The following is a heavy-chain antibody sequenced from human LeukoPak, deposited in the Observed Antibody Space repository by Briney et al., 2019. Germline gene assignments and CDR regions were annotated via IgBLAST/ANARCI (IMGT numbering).Heavy chain of an antibody. J-gene: IGHJ4*02. Sequence: PGRSLRLSCADSGFTFDDYAMHWVRQAPGKGLEWVSGISWNSGSIGYADSVKGRFTISRDNAKNSLYLQMNSLRAEDTALYYCAKGTRGAMGYYFDYWGQGTLVTVSS. V-gene: IGHV3-9*01. CDR3: AKGTRGAMGYYFDY. D-gene: IGHD5-18*01. CDR2: ISWNSGSI. CDR1: GFTFDDYA.